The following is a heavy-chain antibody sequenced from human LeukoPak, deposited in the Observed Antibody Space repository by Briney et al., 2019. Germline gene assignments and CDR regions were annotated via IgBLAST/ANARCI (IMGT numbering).Heavy chain of an antibody. CDR2: ISSSSSTI. J-gene: IGHJ4*02. CDR1: GFTFSSYS. D-gene: IGHD2-2*02. V-gene: IGHV3-48*01. CDR3: ARARRHTYYFDY. Sequence: GGSLRLSCAASGFTFSSYSMNWVRQAPGKGLEWVPYISSSSSTIYYADSVKGRFTISRDNAKNSLYLQMNSLRAKDTAVYYCARARRHTYYFDYWGQGTLVTVSS.